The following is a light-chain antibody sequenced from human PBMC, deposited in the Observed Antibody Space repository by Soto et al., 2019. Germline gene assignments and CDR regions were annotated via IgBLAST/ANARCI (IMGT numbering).Light chain of an antibody. CDR3: QHGYVATYS. CDR2: SAS. CDR1: QDINVY. J-gene: IGKJ2*03. Sequence: DLQMTQSPSAVAAYIGGTCAITCRASQDINVYLNWYQQKPGEVPKXXIYSASTLHSGVPSRFTASGSETDFTLTIRRLQTEDFATYYCQHGYVATYSFGQGTKVDI. V-gene: IGKV1-39*01.